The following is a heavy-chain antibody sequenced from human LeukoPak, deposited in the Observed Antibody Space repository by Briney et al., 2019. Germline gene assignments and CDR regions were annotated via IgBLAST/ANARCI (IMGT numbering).Heavy chain of an antibody. CDR2: IYYSGST. CDR3: ARGPTGIGLSQKYFQH. J-gene: IGHJ1*01. V-gene: IGHV4-59*01. Sequence: SETLSLTCTVSGGSISSYYWSWIRQPPGKGLEWIGYIYYSGSTNYNPSLKSRVTISVDTSKNQFSLKLSSVTAADTAVYYCARGPTGIGLSQKYFQHWGQGTLVTVSS. CDR1: GGSISSYY. D-gene: IGHD1-1*01.